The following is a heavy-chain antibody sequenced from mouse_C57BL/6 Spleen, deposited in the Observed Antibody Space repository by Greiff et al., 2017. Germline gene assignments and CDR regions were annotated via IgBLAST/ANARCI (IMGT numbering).Heavy chain of an antibody. J-gene: IGHJ2*01. CDR2: IRLKSDNYAT. CDR3: TGGVPFDY. V-gene: IGHV6-3*01. CDR1: GFTFSNYW. Sequence: DVKLQESGGGLVQPGGSMKLSCVASGFTFSNYWMNWVRQSPEKGLEWVAQIRLKSDNYATHYAESVKGRFTISRDDSKSSVYLQMNNLRAEDTGIYYCTGGVPFDYWGQGTTLTVSS.